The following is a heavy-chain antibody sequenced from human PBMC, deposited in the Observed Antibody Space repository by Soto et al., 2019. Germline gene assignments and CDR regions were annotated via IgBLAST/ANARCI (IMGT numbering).Heavy chain of an antibody. D-gene: IGHD3-22*01. J-gene: IGHJ3*01. CDR2: ISSSSSYI. CDR1: GFTFSSYS. Sequence: PGGSLRLSCPASGFTFSSYSMNWVRQAPGKGLEWVSSISSSSSYIYYADSVKGRFTISRDNAKNSLYLQMNSLRAEDTAVYYCARDYDSSGYYCGNPYEPWGQGTMVTVS. V-gene: IGHV3-21*01. CDR3: ARDYDSSGYYCGNPYEP.